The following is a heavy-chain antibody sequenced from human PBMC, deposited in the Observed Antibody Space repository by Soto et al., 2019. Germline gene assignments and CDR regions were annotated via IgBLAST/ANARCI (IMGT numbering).Heavy chain of an antibody. CDR2: ISHTGTT. D-gene: IGHD1-1*01. J-gene: IGHJ5*02. Sequence: SETLSLTCAVSGDSISGSQWWSWVRLPPGKGLEWIGEISHTGTTNYNPSLKSRVTMSVDKPKNQFSLNLTSVTAADTAVYYCARGQSAVDVFFPTPVPFDPWGPGTPVTVSS. CDR1: GDSISGSQW. V-gene: IGHV4-4*02. CDR3: ARGQSAVDVFFPTPVPFDP.